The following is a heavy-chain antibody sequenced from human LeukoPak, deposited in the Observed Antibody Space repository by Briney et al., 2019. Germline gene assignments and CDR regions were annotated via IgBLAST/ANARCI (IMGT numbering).Heavy chain of an antibody. D-gene: IGHD2-2*01. CDR1: GGTFSSYA. CDR2: IIPIFGTA. CDR3: ARSEYCSSTSCSYYYYYMDV. Sequence: ASVKVSCKASGGTFSSYAISWVRQAPGQGFEWMGGIIPIFGTANYTQKFQGRVTITTDESTSTAYMELSSLRSEDTAVYYCARSEYCSSTSCSYYYYYMDVWGKGTTVTVSS. J-gene: IGHJ6*03. V-gene: IGHV1-69*05.